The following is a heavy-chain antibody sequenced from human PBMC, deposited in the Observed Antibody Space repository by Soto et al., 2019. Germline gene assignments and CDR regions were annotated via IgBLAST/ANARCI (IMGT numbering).Heavy chain of an antibody. CDR2: IYHIGTT. J-gene: IGHJ5*02. CDR3: ARGGLGSPRYNRFDP. CDR1: CGSISSGDYY. Sequence: SETLSLTCTVSCGSISSGDYYWSWIRQPPGKGLEWIVYIYHIGTTSYNPSLKIRVTMSVDTSKNQFSLKLNSVTAADTAVYFCARGGLGSPRYNRFDPWGQGSQVTVSS. V-gene: IGHV4-30-4*01. D-gene: IGHD3-16*01.